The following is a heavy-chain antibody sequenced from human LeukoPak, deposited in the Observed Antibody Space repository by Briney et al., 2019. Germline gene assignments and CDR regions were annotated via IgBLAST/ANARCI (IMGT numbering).Heavy chain of an antibody. V-gene: IGHV3-33*01. CDR3: ARVYSSDWADFDY. D-gene: IGHD6-19*01. CDR2: IWYDGSKK. Sequence: GGSRRLSCAASGFIFSNYGMHWVRQAPGKGLEWVAVIWYDGSKKYYADSVKGRFTISRDDSKNTLYLQMNSLRAEDTAVYYCARVYSSDWADFDYWGQGTLVTVSS. CDR1: GFIFSNYG. J-gene: IGHJ4*02.